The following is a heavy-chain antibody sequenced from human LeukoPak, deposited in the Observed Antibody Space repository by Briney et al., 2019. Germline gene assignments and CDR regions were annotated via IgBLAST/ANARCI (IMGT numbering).Heavy chain of an antibody. Sequence: PSETLSLTCTVSGGSISSYYGSWIRQPPGKGLEWIGYIYYSGSTNYNPSLKSRVTISVDTSKNQFSLKLSSVTAADTAVYYCARHGMAGTGFDYWGQGTLVTVSS. CDR3: ARHGMAGTGFDY. CDR1: GGSISSYY. J-gene: IGHJ4*02. V-gene: IGHV4-59*08. D-gene: IGHD6-19*01. CDR2: IYYSGST.